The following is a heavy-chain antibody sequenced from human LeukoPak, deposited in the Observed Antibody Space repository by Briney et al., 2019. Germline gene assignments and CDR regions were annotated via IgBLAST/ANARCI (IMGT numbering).Heavy chain of an antibody. CDR1: GFNFYTYA. J-gene: IGHJ4*02. CDR3: PRKYDSSGYYDY. D-gene: IGHD3-22*01. CDR2: IGGNGDSA. Sequence: GGSLRLSCAASGFNFYTYAMSWVRQAPGKGLEWVSAIGGNGDSAYYTDSVKGRFTISRDNSKSTLYLQMDSLRAEDTAVYYCPRKYDSSGYYDYWGQGTLVTVSS. V-gene: IGHV3-23*01.